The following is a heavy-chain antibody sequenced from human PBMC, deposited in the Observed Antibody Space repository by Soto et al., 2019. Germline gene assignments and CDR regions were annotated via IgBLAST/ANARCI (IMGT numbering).Heavy chain of an antibody. CDR2: INQSGST. D-gene: IGHD6-13*01. Sequence: SETLSLTCTVSGGSVSSGSYYWSWIRQPPGKGLEWIGEINQSGSTNYNPSLKSRVTISVDTSKNQFSLKLSSVTAADTAVYYCARTYSSSWSPFDYWGQGTLVTVSS. CDR1: GGSVSSGSYY. V-gene: IGHV4-61*01. CDR3: ARTYSSSWSPFDY. J-gene: IGHJ4*02.